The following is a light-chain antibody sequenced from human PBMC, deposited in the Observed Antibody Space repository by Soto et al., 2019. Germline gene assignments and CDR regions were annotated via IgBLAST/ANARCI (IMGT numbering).Light chain of an antibody. J-gene: IGKJ2*01. CDR3: QQYGSSPMYT. Sequence: EIVLTQSPGTLSLSPGERATLSCRASQSVSSSYLACYQQKPGQAPRVLIHGASARATGIPDRFSGSGSGTDFTLTISRLEPEDFAVYFCQQYGSSPMYTFGQGPKLEIK. CDR2: GAS. V-gene: IGKV3-20*01. CDR1: QSVSSSY.